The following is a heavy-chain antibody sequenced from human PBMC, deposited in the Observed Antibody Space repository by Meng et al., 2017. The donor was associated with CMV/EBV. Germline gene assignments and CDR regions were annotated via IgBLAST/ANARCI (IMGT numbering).Heavy chain of an antibody. CDR3: AKGGDFWSGSNFDY. D-gene: IGHD3-3*01. CDR1: GFTFSSYV. CDR2: ISGSGGST. Sequence: SCAAPGFTFSSYVMSWVRQAPGKGLEWVSAISGSGGSTYYADSVKGRFTISRDNSKNTLYLQMNSLRAEDTAVYYCAKGGDFWSGSNFDYWGQGTLVTVSS. V-gene: IGHV3-23*01. J-gene: IGHJ4*02.